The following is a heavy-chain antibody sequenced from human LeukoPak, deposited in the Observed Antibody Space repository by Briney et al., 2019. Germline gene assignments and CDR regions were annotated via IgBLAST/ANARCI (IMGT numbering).Heavy chain of an antibody. CDR3: AGEGDTYYDILTGPDWYFDL. J-gene: IGHJ2*01. CDR2: ISAYNGNT. V-gene: IGHV1-18*01. Sequence: ASVKVSCKASGYTFTSYGISWVRQAPGQGLEWMGWISAYNGNTNYAQKLQGRVTMTTDTSTSTAYMELRSLRSDDTAVYYCAGEGDTYYDILTGPDWYFDLWGRGTLVTVSS. D-gene: IGHD3-9*01. CDR1: GYTFTSYG.